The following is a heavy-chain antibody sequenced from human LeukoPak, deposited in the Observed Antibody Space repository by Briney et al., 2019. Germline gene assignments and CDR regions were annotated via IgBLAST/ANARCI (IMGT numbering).Heavy chain of an antibody. CDR1: GGSFSGYY. CDR3: ARGRVGWDLDY. CDR2: VNHSRST. Sequence: SETLSLTCTVYGGSFSGYYWSWIRQPPGKGLEWIGEVNHSRSTNYNSSLKSRVTISVDTSKNQFSLKLSSVTAADTAVYYFARGRVGWDLDYWGQGTLVTVSS. V-gene: IGHV4-34*01. J-gene: IGHJ4*02. D-gene: IGHD6-19*01.